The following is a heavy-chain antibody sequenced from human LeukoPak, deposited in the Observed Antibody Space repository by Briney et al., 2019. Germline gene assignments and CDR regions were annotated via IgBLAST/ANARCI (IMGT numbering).Heavy chain of an antibody. D-gene: IGHD2-15*01. CDR2: INPNSGGT. V-gene: IGHV1-2*02. J-gene: IGHJ3*02. CDR1: GYTFTGYY. Sequence: GASVKVSCKASGYTFTGYYMHWVRQAPGQGLESMGWINPNSGGTNYAQKFQGRVTITRDTSINTAYMELSRLISDDTVVYYCARYVVVVAAGGEHDAFDIWCQGTMVTVSS. CDR3: ARYVVVVAAGGEHDAFDI.